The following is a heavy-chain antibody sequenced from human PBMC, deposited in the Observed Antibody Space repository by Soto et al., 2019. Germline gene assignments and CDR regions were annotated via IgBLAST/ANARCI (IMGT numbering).Heavy chain of an antibody. D-gene: IGHD3-22*01. CDR1: GYTFTSYD. Sequence: QVQLVQSGAEVKKPGASEKVSCKASGYTFTSYDINWVRQATGQGLEWMGWMNPNSGNTAYAQKFRGSVTMTRNTSLSTAYLELSSLRSEDTAVYYCAREKSSGNDNDYWGQGTLVTVSS. CDR2: MNPNSGNT. V-gene: IGHV1-8*01. J-gene: IGHJ4*02. CDR3: AREKSSGNDNDY.